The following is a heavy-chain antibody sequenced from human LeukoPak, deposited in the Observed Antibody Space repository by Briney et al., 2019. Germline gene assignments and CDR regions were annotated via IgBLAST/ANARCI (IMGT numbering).Heavy chain of an antibody. Sequence: PSETLSLTCTVSGGSISSYYWSWIRQPAGKGLEWIGHIYTSGSTNYNPSLKSRVTMSVDTSKNQFSLKLSSVTAADTAVYYCARVRVVDTAMVDAFDIWGQGTMVTVSS. V-gene: IGHV4-4*07. D-gene: IGHD5-18*01. J-gene: IGHJ3*02. CDR2: IYTSGST. CDR3: ARVRVVDTAMVDAFDI. CDR1: GGSISSYY.